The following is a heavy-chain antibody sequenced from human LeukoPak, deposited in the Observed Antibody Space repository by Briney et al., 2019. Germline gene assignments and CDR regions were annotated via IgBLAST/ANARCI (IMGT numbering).Heavy chain of an antibody. CDR1: GFTLSSYA. Sequence: GRCLRLSCPAAGFTLSSYAMSCVRHPPREVMEWVSSIIGSGANTYYGNSVKGPFTIPRHNSKNTLYLQMNRLRTEDPAVYYCAKGGYYFDYWGQGTRVTVSS. CDR3: AKGGYYFDY. V-gene: IGHV3-23*01. J-gene: IGHJ4*02. D-gene: IGHD3-10*01. CDR2: IIGSGANT.